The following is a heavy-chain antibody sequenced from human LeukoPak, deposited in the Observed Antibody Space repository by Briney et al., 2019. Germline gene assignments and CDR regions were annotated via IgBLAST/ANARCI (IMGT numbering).Heavy chain of an antibody. J-gene: IGHJ5*02. V-gene: IGHV3-49*04. CDR2: IRSETYGGTA. CDR1: GFNFFDYA. Sequence: GGSLRLSCTTSGFNFFDYAMTWVRQAPGKGLESVGFIRSETYGGTAEYAASVKDRFTISRHDSKSIAYLQMNNLKTEDTAVYYCTRAVYCSGGACSFDPWGQGNLVTVSS. CDR3: TRAVYCSGGACSFDP. D-gene: IGHD2-15*01.